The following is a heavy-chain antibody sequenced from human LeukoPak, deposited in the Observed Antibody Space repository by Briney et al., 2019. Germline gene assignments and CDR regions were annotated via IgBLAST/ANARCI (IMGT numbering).Heavy chain of an antibody. CDR1: GYTFTDNF. Sequence: GASVKVSCKASGYTFTDNFLLWLRQAPGQGLEWMGWIHPNSGQTTIAQNFQGRVTMTSDTSISTAYMELSSLTSDDTATYYCTRGDYWGQGTLLIDSS. CDR2: IHPNSGQT. J-gene: IGHJ4*02. V-gene: IGHV1-2*02. CDR3: TRGDY.